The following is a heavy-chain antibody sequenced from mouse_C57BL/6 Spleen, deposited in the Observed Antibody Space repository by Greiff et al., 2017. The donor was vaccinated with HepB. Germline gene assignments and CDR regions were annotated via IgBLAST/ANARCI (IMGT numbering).Heavy chain of an antibody. D-gene: IGHD1-1*01. Sequence: VQLQQSGAELVKPGASVKLSCKASGYTFTSYWMHWVKQRPGRGLEWIGRIDPNSGGTKYNEKFKSKATLTVDKPSSTAYMQLSSLTSEDSAVYDCARAYGSSYDAMDYWGQGTSVTVSS. V-gene: IGHV1-72*01. J-gene: IGHJ4*01. CDR3: ARAYGSSYDAMDY. CDR1: GYTFTSYW. CDR2: IDPNSGGT.